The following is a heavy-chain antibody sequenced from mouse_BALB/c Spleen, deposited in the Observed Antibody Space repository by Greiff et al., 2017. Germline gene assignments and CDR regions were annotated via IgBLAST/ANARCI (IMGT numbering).Heavy chain of an antibody. CDR3: ARRAQMDY. V-gene: IGHV3-2*02. CDR2: ISYSGST. CDR1: GYSITSDYA. J-gene: IGHJ4*01. D-gene: IGHD3-3*01. Sequence: VQLKESGPGLVKPSQSLSLTCTVTGYSITSDYAWNWIRQFPGNKLEWMGYISYSGSTSYNASLKSRISITRDTSKNQFFLQLNSVTTEDTATYYCARRAQMDYWGQGTSVTVSS.